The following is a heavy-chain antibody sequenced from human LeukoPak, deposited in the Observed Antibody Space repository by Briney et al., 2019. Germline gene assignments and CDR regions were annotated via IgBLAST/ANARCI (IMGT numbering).Heavy chain of an antibody. D-gene: IGHD6-13*01. CDR2: INPSGGST. Sequence: GASVKVSCKASGYTFTSYGISWVRQAPGQGLEWMGIINPSGGSTSYAQKFQGRVTMTRDTSTSTVYMELSSLRSEDTAVYYCARYSSSWRGDDYWGQGTLVTVSS. CDR3: ARYSSSWRGDDY. CDR1: GYTFTSYG. J-gene: IGHJ4*02. V-gene: IGHV1-46*01.